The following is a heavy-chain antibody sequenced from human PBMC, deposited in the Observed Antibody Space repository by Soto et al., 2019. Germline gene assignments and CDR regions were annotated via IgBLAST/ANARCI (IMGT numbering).Heavy chain of an antibody. CDR2: IKQDGSEK. J-gene: IGHJ1*01. CDR3: ARDAPRPLWEPAQQ. Sequence: GGSLRLSCAASGFTFSTYWMTWVRQAPGKGLEWVATIKQDGSEKYYVDSLKGRFTISRDNARNSLFLQMNSLRVEDTAVYYCARDAPRPLWEPAQQWGQGTLVT. CDR1: GFTFSTYW. V-gene: IGHV3-7*01. D-gene: IGHD1-26*01.